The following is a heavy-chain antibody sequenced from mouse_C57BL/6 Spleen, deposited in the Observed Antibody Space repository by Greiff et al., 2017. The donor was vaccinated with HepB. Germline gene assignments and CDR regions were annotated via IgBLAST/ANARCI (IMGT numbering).Heavy chain of an antibody. Sequence: EVKVVESEGGLVQPGSSMKLSCTASGFTFSDYYMAWVRQVPEKGLEWVANINYDGSSTYYLDSLKSRFIISRDNAKNILYLQMSSLKSEDTATYYCARDRGNDYDVNAMDYWGQGTSVTVSS. CDR3: ARDRGNDYDVNAMDY. CDR1: GFTFSDYY. J-gene: IGHJ4*01. CDR2: INYDGSST. D-gene: IGHD2-4*01. V-gene: IGHV5-16*01.